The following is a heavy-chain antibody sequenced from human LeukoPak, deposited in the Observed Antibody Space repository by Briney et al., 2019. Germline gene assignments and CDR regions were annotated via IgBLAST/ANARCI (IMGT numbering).Heavy chain of an antibody. J-gene: IGHJ5*02. V-gene: IGHV4-4*07. CDR1: GGSISSYY. D-gene: IGHD2-8*01. CDR3: ARGPGYCTNGVCFRWFDP. Sequence: TSETLSLTCTVSGGSISSYYWSWIRQPAGKGLEWIGRIYTSGNTNYNPSLKSRVTISVDTSKNQFSLKLSSVTAADTAVYYCARGPGYCTNGVCFRWFDPWGQGTLVTVSS. CDR2: IYTSGNT.